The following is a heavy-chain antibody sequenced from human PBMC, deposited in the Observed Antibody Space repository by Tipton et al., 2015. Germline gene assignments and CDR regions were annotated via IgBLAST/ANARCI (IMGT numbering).Heavy chain of an antibody. CDR3: ARSEVGDFDS. V-gene: IGHV4-38-2*01. D-gene: IGHD1-26*01. J-gene: IGHJ4*02. CDR1: GYSISRGYN. Sequence: GLVKPSETLSLTCAVSGYSISRGYNWGWIRQAPGKGLEWIGAINHAGDTYYRPSLKSRATISVDTSKNQFSLMLGSVTAADTAIYYCARSEVGDFDSWGQGTLVTVSS. CDR2: INHAGDT.